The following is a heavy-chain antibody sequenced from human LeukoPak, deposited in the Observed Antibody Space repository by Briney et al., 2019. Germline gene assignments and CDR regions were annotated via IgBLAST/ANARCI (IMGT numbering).Heavy chain of an antibody. Sequence: GGSLRFSCTASGSTFGDYYMSWIRQAPGKGLEWLSYISNSGTTIYYADSVKGRFTISRDNAKNLLYLQMNGLRAEDAAVYYCSRGRYQQGPDWGQGTLVTVSS. J-gene: IGHJ4*02. D-gene: IGHD6-13*01. CDR1: GSTFGDYY. CDR3: SRGRYQQGPD. V-gene: IGHV3-11*01. CDR2: ISNSGTTI.